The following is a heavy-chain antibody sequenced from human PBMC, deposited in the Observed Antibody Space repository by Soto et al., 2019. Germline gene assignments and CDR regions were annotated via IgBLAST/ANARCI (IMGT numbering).Heavy chain of an antibody. CDR3: APLTVSLSGPYGIHV. V-gene: IGHV4-39*01. D-gene: IGHD2-15*01. J-gene: IGHJ6*02. Sequence: KTSETLSLTCSVSGYSVSSSDYYWAWIRQPPGKGLEWIGSMFYSGLTYYNPSLKSRVTLSVDTSKNHFSVRLNSVTAADTAVYYCAPLTVSLSGPYGIHVWGQGTTVPSP. CDR1: GYSVSSSDYY. CDR2: MFYSGLT.